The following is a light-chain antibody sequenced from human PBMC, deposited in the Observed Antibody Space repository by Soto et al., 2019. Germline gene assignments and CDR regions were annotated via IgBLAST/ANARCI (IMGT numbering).Light chain of an antibody. CDR1: SGDVGGYYY. J-gene: IGLJ1*01. CDR2: EVT. CDR3: SSYTSTNTPYV. V-gene: IGLV2-14*01. Sequence: QSVLTQPPSASESPGQSVTISCTGTSGDVGGYYYVSWYQHRPGKAPKLILYEVTTRPSGISSRFSGSKSGNTASLTISGLQADDEAYYYCSSYTSTNTPYVFGTGTKVTVL.